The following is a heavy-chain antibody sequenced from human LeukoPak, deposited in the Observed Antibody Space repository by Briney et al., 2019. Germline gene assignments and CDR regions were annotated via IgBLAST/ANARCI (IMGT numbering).Heavy chain of an antibody. V-gene: IGHV1-18*01. D-gene: IGHD5-18*01. CDR3: AREHVDTSFDI. J-gene: IGHJ3*02. Sequence: ASVKVSCKASGYTFTSYGAIWVQQAPGQGLEWMGWISGYNGNTNYAQKLQGRVTMTTDTSTSTAYMELRSLRSDDTAVYYCAREHVDTSFDIWGQGTMVTVSS. CDR2: ISGYNGNT. CDR1: GYTFTSYG.